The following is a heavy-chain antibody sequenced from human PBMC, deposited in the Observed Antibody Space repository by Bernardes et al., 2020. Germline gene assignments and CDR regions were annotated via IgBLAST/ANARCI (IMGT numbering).Heavy chain of an antibody. D-gene: IGHD4-17*01. V-gene: IGHV3-23*01. J-gene: IGHJ5*02. CDR1: GFTFNNYA. Sequence: GGSLRLSCAASGFTFNNYAMSWVRQAPGKGLQWLSAISGSAGSTYYADSVKGRFTISRDKSTGSLFLQMNSLRAEDTAIYYCAKHGRGHGDYSGSFEPCDTWGQGTQVTVSS. CDR3: AKHGRGHGDYSGSFEPCDT. CDR2: ISGSAGST.